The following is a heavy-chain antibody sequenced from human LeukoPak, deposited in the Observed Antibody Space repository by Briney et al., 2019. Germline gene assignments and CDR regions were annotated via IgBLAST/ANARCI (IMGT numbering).Heavy chain of an antibody. CDR1: GYTFTSYD. V-gene: IGHV1-8*01. CDR2: MNPNSGNT. D-gene: IGHD1-26*01. J-gene: IGHJ4*02. CDR3: ARGGILWGSYSFCRY. Sequence: ASVKVSCKASGYTFTSYDINWVRQATGQGLEWMGWMNPNSGNTGYAQKFQGRVTMTRNTSISTAYVELSSLRSEDTAVYYCARGGILWGSYSFCRYWGQGTLVTVSS.